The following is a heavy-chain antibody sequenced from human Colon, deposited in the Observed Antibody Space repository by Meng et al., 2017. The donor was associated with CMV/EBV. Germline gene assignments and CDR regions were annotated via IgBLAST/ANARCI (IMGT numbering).Heavy chain of an antibody. CDR2: IDTTGTNA. Sequence: GGSLRLSCAASGFTFSNYAMSWVRQAPGKGLEWVSVIDTTGTNARYADSVKGRFAISRDNSTNTVYLQMNSLRSEDTALYYCAKNIDVFRFDSWGQGTLVTVSS. CDR3: AKNIDVFRFDS. CDR1: GFTFSNYA. V-gene: IGHV3-23*05. J-gene: IGHJ4*02. D-gene: IGHD2/OR15-2a*01.